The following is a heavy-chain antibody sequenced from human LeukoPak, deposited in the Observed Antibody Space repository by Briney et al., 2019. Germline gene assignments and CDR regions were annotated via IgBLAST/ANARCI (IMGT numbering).Heavy chain of an antibody. Sequence: GRSLRLSCAASGFTFSSYGMHWVRQAPGKGLGWVAVISYDGSNKYYADSVKGRFTISRDNSKNTLYLQINSLRAEDTAVYYCAKVNLRGYSYGYMDYWGQGTLVTVSS. D-gene: IGHD5-18*01. CDR1: GFTFSSYG. J-gene: IGHJ4*02. CDR2: ISYDGSNK. CDR3: AKVNLRGYSYGYMDY. V-gene: IGHV3-30*18.